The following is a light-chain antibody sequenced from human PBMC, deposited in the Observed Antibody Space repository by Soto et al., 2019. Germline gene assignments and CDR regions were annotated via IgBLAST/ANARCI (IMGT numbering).Light chain of an antibody. V-gene: IGKV3D-15*01. Sequence: IVMTQSPATLSVSPGERAALSCRASQSVNSNVAWYQQKPGQAPRLLMYDASTGATGIAARFSGSGSGTEFTLTISGLQSEDSAVYYCQQYNYWPRTFGQGTKVDIK. CDR2: DAS. CDR1: QSVNSN. J-gene: IGKJ2*01. CDR3: QQYNYWPRT.